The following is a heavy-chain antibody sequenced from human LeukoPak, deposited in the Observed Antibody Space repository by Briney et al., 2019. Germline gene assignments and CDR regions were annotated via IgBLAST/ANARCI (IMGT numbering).Heavy chain of an antibody. CDR2: INPNSGGT. CDR3: ARTYSGYDLGDFEY. V-gene: IGHV1-2*02. D-gene: IGHD5-12*01. CDR1: GYTFTGYY. J-gene: IGHJ4*02. Sequence: ASVKVSCKASGYTFTGYYMHWVRQAPGQGPEWMGWINPNSGGTNYAQKFQGRVTMTRDTSISTAYMELSRLRSDDTAVYYCARTYSGYDLGDFEYWGQGTPVTVSS.